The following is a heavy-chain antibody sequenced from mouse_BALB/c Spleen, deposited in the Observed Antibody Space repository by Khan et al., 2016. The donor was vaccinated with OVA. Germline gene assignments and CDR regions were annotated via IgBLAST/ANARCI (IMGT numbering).Heavy chain of an antibody. CDR1: GYSFTSYL. J-gene: IGHJ3*01. V-gene: IGHV1-5*01. CDR2: VFPGNGDT. Sequence: EVQLQESGAVLARPGASVKMSCKASGYSFTSYLIHWVKQRPGQGLEWIGDVFPGNGDTTYNQRFKDKAKLTADTSASTAYLDLSSLTNEDSAVYYCTRGGYASVAYWGQGTLVTVSA. D-gene: IGHD3-1*01. CDR3: TRGGYASVAY.